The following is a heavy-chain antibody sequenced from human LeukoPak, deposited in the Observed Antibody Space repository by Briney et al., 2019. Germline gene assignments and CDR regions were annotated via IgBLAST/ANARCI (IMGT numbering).Heavy chain of an antibody. CDR1: GYRFTSTW. CDR2: IYPIDSDT. J-gene: IGHJ4*02. CDR3: ATVNSAHWFFDY. D-gene: IGHD1-26*01. Sequence: GDSLQISCKGSGYRFTSTWIGWVRLMPGKGLEWMGTIYPIDSDTRYSPSFQGQVTISADKSSSTAYLQWSSLRASDTAMYYCATVNSAHWFFDYWGQGTLVTVSS. V-gene: IGHV5-51*01.